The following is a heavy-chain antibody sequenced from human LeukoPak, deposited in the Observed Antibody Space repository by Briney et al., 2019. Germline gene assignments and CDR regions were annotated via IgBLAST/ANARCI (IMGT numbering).Heavy chain of an antibody. V-gene: IGHV1-46*01. CDR1: GYTFTSYY. J-gene: IGHJ4*02. D-gene: IGHD3-3*01. CDR2: INPSGGST. CDR3: ARTTYDFWSGYYHFDY. Sequence: ASVKVSCKASGYTFTSYYMHWVRQAPGQGLEWMGIINPSGGSTSYAQKFQGRVTITRNTSISTAYMELSSLRSEDTAVYYCARTTYDFWSGYYHFDYWGQGTLVTVSS.